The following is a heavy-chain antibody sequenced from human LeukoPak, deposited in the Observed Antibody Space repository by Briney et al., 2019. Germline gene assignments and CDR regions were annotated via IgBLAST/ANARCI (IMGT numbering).Heavy chain of an antibody. CDR2: IWYDGSNK. D-gene: IGHD6-13*01. CDR3: ARDRDPYSCSWPDFDY. V-gene: IGHV3-33*01. Sequence: GGSLRLSCAASGFTFSSYGMHWVRQAPGKGLEWVAVIWYDGSNKYYADSVKGRFTISRDNSKNTLYLQMNSLRAEDTAVYYCARDRDPYSCSWPDFDYWGQGTLVTVSS. J-gene: IGHJ4*02. CDR1: GFTFSSYG.